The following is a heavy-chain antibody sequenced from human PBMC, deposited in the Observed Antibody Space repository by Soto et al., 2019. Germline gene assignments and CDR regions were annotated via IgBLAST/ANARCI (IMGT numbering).Heavy chain of an antibody. CDR1: GYTFTRYD. J-gene: IGHJ6*03. CDR3: AKAGKDDFWSGYYRAPYYYYYYMDV. D-gene: IGHD3-3*01. Sequence: ASVKVSSKASGYTFTRYDINWVRQDTGQGLERMGWMNPNSGNTGYAQKFQGRVTMTRNTSISTAYMELSSLRSEDTAVYYCAKAGKDDFWSGYYRAPYYYYYYMDVWGKGTTVTVSS. V-gene: IGHV1-8*01. CDR2: MNPNSGNT.